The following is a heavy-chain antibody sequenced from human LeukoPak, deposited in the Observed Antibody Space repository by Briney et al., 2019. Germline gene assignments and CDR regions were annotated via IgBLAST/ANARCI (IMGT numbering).Heavy chain of an antibody. CDR3: ARVFPGYCSSTSCLGKDY. D-gene: IGHD2-2*01. Sequence: ASVKVSCKASGYTFTSYGISWVRQAPAQGLEWMGWISAYNGNTNYAQQLQGRVTMTKDTSTSTAYKELRSLRSDDTAVYYCARVFPGYCSSTSCLGKDYWGQGTLVTVSS. CDR2: ISAYNGNT. CDR1: GYTFTSYG. J-gene: IGHJ4*02. V-gene: IGHV1-18*01.